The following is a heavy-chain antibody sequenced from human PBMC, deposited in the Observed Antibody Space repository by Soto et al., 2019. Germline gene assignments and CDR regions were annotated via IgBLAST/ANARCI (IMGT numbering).Heavy chain of an antibody. V-gene: IGHV4-30-4*01. CDR3: ATESGSTYGYFDH. CDR2: ISNSGST. CDR1: GGSITSDEDY. J-gene: IGHJ4*02. Sequence: SETLSLTCTVSGGSITSDEDYWTWIRQSPGKGLEWIGYISNSGSTGYNPSLKTRLSMSVDRSKNQFTLRLTSVTAADTAVYFCATESGSTYGYFDHWGQGTQVTVSS. D-gene: IGHD5-18*01.